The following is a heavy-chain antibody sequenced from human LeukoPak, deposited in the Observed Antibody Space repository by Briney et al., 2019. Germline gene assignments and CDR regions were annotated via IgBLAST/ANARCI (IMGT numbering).Heavy chain of an antibody. CDR3: ARGGWNYFDY. D-gene: IGHD2-15*01. CDR1: GFTFSSYA. V-gene: IGHV3-64*01. CDR2: ISSNGGST. J-gene: IGHJ4*02. Sequence: GGSLRLSCAASGFTFSSYAMHWVRQAPGKGLEYVSAISSNGGSTYYANSVKGRFTISRDNSKNTLYLQMGSLRAENMAVYYCARGGWNYFDYWGQGTLVTVSS.